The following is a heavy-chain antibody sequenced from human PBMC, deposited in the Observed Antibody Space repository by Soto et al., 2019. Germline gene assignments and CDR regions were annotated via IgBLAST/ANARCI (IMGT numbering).Heavy chain of an antibody. D-gene: IGHD3-16*01. Sequence: QVQLQQWGAGLLKPSETLSLTCAVYGGSFSGYYWSWIRQPPGKGLEWVAVIWYDGSNKYYADSVKGRFTISRDNSKNTLYLQMNSLRAEDTAVYYCARDPLGGYFDYWGQGTLVTVSS. V-gene: IGHV3-33*08. CDR3: ARDPLGGYFDY. J-gene: IGHJ4*02. CDR2: IWYDGSNK. CDR1: GGSFSGYY.